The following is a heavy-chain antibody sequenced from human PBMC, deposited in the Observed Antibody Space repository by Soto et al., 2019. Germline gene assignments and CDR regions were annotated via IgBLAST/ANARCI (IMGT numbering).Heavy chain of an antibody. J-gene: IGHJ5*02. Sequence: QVHLVQSGAEVKEPGASVKVSCKTSGYTFRNYAITWVRQAPGQGLEWMGWTNTYKSDTNYAHKFQGRVTMTTDTPTSSAYMELRSLRSDDTSIYYCARAAAFWSGRNLNWFDAWGQGTLVTVSS. CDR2: TNTYKSDT. CDR3: ARAAAFWSGRNLNWFDA. CDR1: GYTFRNYA. V-gene: IGHV1-18*04. D-gene: IGHD3-3*01.